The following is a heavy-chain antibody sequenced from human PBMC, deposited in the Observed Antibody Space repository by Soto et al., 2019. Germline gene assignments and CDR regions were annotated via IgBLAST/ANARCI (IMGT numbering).Heavy chain of an antibody. V-gene: IGHV3-74*03. CDR2: TKGDASST. D-gene: IGHD2-21*01. J-gene: IGHJ6*02. CDR3: ARGGAASYYYYGMDV. CDR1: GFTFSSYY. Sequence: GGSLRLSCVASGFTFSSYYMHWVRQAPGKGLVWVSRTKGDASSTTYADSVKGRFTISRDNAKNNLYLQTISVRVEDTAVYYCARGGAASYYYYGMDVWGQGTTVTVSS.